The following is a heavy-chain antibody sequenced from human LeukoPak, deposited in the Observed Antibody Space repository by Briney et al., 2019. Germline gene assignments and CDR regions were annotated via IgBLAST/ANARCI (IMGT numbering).Heavy chain of an antibody. CDR3: AKDYSGYECGDY. CDR1: GFTYSSYV. Sequence: GGSLRLSCAASGFTYSSYVMSWVRQAPGKGLEWVSSIRGRGCGTYYTDSVKGRFTISRENSKNTRYLKMNSLRAEDTALYYWAKDYSGYECGDYWGQGTLVTVSS. V-gene: IGHV3-23*01. J-gene: IGHJ4*02. D-gene: IGHD5-12*01. CDR2: IRGRGCGT.